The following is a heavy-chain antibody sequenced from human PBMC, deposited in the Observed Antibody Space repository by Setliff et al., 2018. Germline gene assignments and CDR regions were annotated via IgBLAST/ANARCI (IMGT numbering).Heavy chain of an antibody. CDR2: INPNSGGT. CDR1: GYTFTGYY. V-gene: IGHV1-2*04. CDR3: ARGAYSSTPGSYAFDI. Sequence: ASVKVSCKASGYTFTGYYMHWVRQAPGQGLEWMGWINPNSGGTNYAQKFQGWVTMTRDTSISTAYMELSRLRSDDTAVYYCARGAYSSTPGSYAFDIWGQGTMVTVSS. D-gene: IGHD6-13*01. J-gene: IGHJ3*02.